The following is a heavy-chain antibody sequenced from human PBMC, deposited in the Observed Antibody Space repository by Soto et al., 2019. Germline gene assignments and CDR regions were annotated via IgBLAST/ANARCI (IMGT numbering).Heavy chain of an antibody. CDR1: GGTLSYQW. V-gene: IGHV5-51*01. J-gene: IGHJ5*02. D-gene: IGHD2-8*01. CDR3: ARRRGRCSDGVCYSWWFDP. Sequence: GESLKISCNGSGGTLSYQWICWVRHTPDKGLEWIGFVFLGDSDARYSPAFQGQVAMSADRSGTYLQWSSLKASDTGIYYCARRRGRCSDGVCYSWWFDPWGQGTRVTVPQ. CDR2: VFLGDSDA.